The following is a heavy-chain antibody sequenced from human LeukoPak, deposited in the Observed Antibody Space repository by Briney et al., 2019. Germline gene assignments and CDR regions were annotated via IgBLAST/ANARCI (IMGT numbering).Heavy chain of an antibody. Sequence: SETLSLTCTVSGGSISSGSYYWSWIRQPAGKGLEWIGRIYTSGSTNYNPSLKSRVTISVDTSKNQFSLKLSSVTAADTAVYYCASRGKYYDSSGYLISQKDWGQGTLVTVSS. CDR2: IYTSGST. J-gene: IGHJ4*02. CDR1: GGSISSGSYY. V-gene: IGHV4-61*02. D-gene: IGHD3-22*01. CDR3: ASRGKYYDSSGYLISQKD.